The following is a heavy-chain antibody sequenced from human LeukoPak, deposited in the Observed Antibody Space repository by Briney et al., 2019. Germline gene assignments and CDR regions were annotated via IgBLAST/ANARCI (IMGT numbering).Heavy chain of an antibody. CDR2: ISAYNGNT. CDR1: GYTFTSYG. V-gene: IGHV1-18*01. CDR3: ARARLDYYDSSGADY. Sequence: ASVKVSCKASGYTFTSYGISWVRQAPGEGLEWMGWISAYNGNTNYAQKLQGRVTMTTDTSTSTAYMELRSLRSDDTAVYYCARARLDYYDSSGADYWGQGTLVTVSS. D-gene: IGHD3-22*01. J-gene: IGHJ4*02.